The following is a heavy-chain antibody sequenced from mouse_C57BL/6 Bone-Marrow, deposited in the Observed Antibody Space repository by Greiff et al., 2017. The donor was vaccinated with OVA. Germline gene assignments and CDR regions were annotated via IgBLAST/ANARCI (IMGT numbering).Heavy chain of an antibody. Sequence: VQLQQPGAELVMPGASVKLSCKASGYTFTSYWMHWVKQRPGQGLEWIGEIDPSDSYTNYNQKFKGKSTLTVDKSSSTAYMQLSSLTSEDSAVYYCARVLWLRRVFDYWGQGTTLTVSS. CDR1: GYTFTSYW. V-gene: IGHV1-69*01. CDR2: IDPSDSYT. J-gene: IGHJ2*01. CDR3: ARVLWLRRVFDY. D-gene: IGHD2-2*01.